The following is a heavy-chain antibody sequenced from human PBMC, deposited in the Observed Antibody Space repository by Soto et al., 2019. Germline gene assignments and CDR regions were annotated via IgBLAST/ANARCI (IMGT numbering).Heavy chain of an antibody. J-gene: IGHJ4*02. V-gene: IGHV4-59*08. D-gene: IGHD6-19*01. CDR1: GGSISSYY. CDR2: ISNSGTT. CDR3: SRSSNIAVDGTGFDY. Sequence: QVQLQESGPGLVKPSETLSLTCTVSGGSISSYYWTWIRQPPGKGLEWIGYISNSGTTTYNPSLKSRVTRSVDPSKNQFSLNLSSVTAADMAVYYCSRSSNIAVDGTGFDYWGQGTLVTVSS.